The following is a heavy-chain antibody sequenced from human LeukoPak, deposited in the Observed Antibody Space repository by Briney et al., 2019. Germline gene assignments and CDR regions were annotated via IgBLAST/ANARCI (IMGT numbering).Heavy chain of an antibody. CDR1: GFTFSSYG. CDR3: AKAYCSGGSCPLDY. CDR2: IRYDGSNK. V-gene: IGHV3-30*02. J-gene: IGHJ4*02. D-gene: IGHD2-15*01. Sequence: GGSLRLSCAASGFTFSSYGMHWVRQAPGKGLEWVAFIRYDGSNKYYADSVKGRFTISRDNPKNTLYLQMNSLRAEDTAVYYCAKAYCSGGSCPLDYWGQGTLVTVSS.